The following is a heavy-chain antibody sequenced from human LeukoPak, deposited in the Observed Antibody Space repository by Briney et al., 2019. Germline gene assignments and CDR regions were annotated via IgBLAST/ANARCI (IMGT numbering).Heavy chain of an antibody. CDR1: GFTFSANY. CDR3: ARGEDYGDYFDY. J-gene: IGHJ4*02. V-gene: IGHV3-53*01. CDR2: IYSGGST. Sequence: GGSLRLSCAASGFTFSANYTSRVRQAPGKGLEWVSVIYSGGSTYYADSVKGRFTISRDNSKNTLSLQMNSLRAEDTAVYYCARGEDYGDYFDYWGQGTLVTVSS. D-gene: IGHD4-17*01.